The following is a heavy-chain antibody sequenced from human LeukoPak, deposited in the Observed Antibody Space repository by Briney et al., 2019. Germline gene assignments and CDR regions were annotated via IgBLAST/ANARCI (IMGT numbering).Heavy chain of an antibody. CDR1: GLTLSNYA. J-gene: IGHJ4*02. CDR3: ARDESVYYHTYLDY. V-gene: IGHV3-30-3*01. CDR2: ISYDGSKK. Sequence: GGSLRLSCAPSGLTLSNYAMHWVRHAPGRGRVGVAVISYDGSKKDSANSVKGRFTISRDNSKNTLYLQMNSLRAEDTAVYYCARDESVYYHTYLDYWGQGTLVTVSS. D-gene: IGHD1-26*01.